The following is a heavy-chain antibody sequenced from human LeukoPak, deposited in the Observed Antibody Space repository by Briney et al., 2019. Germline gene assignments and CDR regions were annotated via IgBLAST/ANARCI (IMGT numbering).Heavy chain of an antibody. Sequence: GVSLRLSCVTSGITFSHYYMHWVRQVPGRGVVWVSRIIQDGSVTSYADSVKGRFTISRDNAKNTVYLQLNNLRAEDTAVYYCATDDYRGLGYWGQGTLVTVSS. D-gene: IGHD3-16*01. CDR3: ATDDYRGLGY. CDR2: IIQDGSVT. V-gene: IGHV3-74*01. J-gene: IGHJ4*02. CDR1: GITFSHYY.